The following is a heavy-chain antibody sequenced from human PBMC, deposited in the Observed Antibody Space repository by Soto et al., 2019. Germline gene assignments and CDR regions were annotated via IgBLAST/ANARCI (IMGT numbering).Heavy chain of an antibody. Sequence: QVQLVESGGGVVQPGRSLRLSCAASGFTFSSYAMHWVRQAPGKGLEWVAVISYDGSNKYYADSVKGRFTISRDKSKNTLYLQMNSIRAEDTAVYYCARYIVMVTATYAFDIWGQGTMVTVSS. CDR3: ARYIVMVTATYAFDI. D-gene: IGHD2-21*02. V-gene: IGHV3-30-3*01. CDR2: ISYDGSNK. CDR1: GFTFSSYA. J-gene: IGHJ3*02.